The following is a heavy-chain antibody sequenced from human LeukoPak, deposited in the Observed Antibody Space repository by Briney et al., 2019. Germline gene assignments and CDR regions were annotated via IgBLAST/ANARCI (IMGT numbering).Heavy chain of an antibody. CDR1: GFTFSDYY. D-gene: IGHD6-13*01. Sequence: GGSLRLSCAASGFTFSDYYMSWIRQAPGKGLEWVSYISSSGSTIYYADSVKGRFTISRDNAKNSLYLQMNSLRAEDTAVYYCAKDTVLAYSSSFDYWGQGTLVTVSS. CDR3: AKDTVLAYSSSFDY. V-gene: IGHV3-11*01. CDR2: ISSSGSTI. J-gene: IGHJ4*02.